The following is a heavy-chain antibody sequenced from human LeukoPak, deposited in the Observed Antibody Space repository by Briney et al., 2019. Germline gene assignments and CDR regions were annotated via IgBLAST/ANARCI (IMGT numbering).Heavy chain of an antibody. D-gene: IGHD3-10*01. CDR2: INPNSGGT. CDR3: ARQSGREGDY. J-gene: IGHJ4*02. V-gene: IGHV1-2*02. Sequence: GASVNVSCKASGYTFTGYYMHWVRQAPGHGLEWMGWINPNSGGTNYAQKFQGRVTVTRDTSISTAYMELSRLRSDDTAVYYCARQSGREGDYWGQGTLVTVSS. CDR1: GYTFTGYY.